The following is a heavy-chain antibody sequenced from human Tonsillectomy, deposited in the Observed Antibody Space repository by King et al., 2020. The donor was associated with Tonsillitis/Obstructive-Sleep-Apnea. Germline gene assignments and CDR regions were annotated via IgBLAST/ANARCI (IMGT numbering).Heavy chain of an antibody. CDR2: ISSSGSTI. V-gene: IGHV3-48*03. J-gene: IGHJ5*02. Sequence: VQLVESGGGSVQPGGSLRLSCAASGFTFSSYEFNWVRQAPGKGLEWRSYISSSGSTIYYADSVKGRFTISRDNAKNSLYLQMNSLRAEDTAVYYCAREGLYDYSPWGQGTLVTVSS. CDR3: AREGLYDYSP. CDR1: GFTFSSYE. D-gene: IGHD3-16*01.